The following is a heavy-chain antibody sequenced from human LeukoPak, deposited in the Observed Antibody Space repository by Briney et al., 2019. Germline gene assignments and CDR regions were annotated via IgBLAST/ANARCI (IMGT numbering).Heavy chain of an antibody. J-gene: IGHJ3*02. CDR1: GGSISSYY. V-gene: IGHV4-4*07. CDR3: ASVAGALYLRITMLVVSLYDAYEI. Sequence: SETLSPTCTVSGGSISSYYSSWIRQPAGKGLEWIGRIYTSGSTNYNPSLKSRVTMSVDTSKNQFSLKLSSVTAADTAVYYCASVAGALYLRITMLVVSLYDAYEIWGQGTMVTVSS. CDR2: IYTSGST. D-gene: IGHD3-22*01.